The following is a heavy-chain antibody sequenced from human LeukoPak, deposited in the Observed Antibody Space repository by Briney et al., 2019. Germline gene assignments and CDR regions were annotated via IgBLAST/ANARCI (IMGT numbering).Heavy chain of an antibody. Sequence: GGSLRPSCAASGFTFSSYSTNWVRQAPGKGLEWVSSISSSSSYIYYADSVKGRFTISRDNAKNSLYLQMNSLRAEDTAVYYCARVKRITIFGVVTHDAFDIWGQGTMVTVSS. V-gene: IGHV3-21*01. CDR2: ISSSSSYI. J-gene: IGHJ3*02. CDR3: ARVKRITIFGVVTHDAFDI. D-gene: IGHD3-3*01. CDR1: GFTFSSYS.